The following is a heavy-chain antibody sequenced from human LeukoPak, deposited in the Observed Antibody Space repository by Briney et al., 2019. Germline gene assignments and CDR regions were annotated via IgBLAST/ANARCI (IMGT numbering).Heavy chain of an antibody. CDR1: GYTFTSYD. D-gene: IGHD2/OR15-2a*01. CDR2: MNPNSGNT. J-gene: IGHJ6*02. Sequence: ASVKVSCKASGYTFTSYDINWVRQATGQGLEWMGWMNPNSGNTGYAQKFQGRVTMTRNTSISTAYMELSSLRAEDTALYYCAKEGQFLYGMDVWGQGTTVTVSS. V-gene: IGHV1-8*01. CDR3: AKEGQFLYGMDV.